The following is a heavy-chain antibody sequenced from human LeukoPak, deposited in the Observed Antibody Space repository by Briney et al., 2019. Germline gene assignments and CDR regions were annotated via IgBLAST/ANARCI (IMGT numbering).Heavy chain of an antibody. CDR3: ARQIGPPDGYNGGETDY. V-gene: IGHV4-59*08. J-gene: IGHJ4*02. CDR1: GGSFSGYY. Sequence: SETLSLTCAVYGGSFSGYYWSWIRQPPGKGLEWIGYIYYSGSTNYNPSLKSRVTISVDTSKNQFSLKLSSVTAADTAVYYCARQIGPPDGYNGGETDYWGQGTLVTVSS. CDR2: IYYSGST. D-gene: IGHD5-24*01.